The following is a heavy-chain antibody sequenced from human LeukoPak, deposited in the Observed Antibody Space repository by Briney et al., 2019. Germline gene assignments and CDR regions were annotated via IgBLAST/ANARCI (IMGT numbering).Heavy chain of an antibody. D-gene: IGHD1-26*01. CDR1: GGSVSSADYY. V-gene: IGHV4-61*08. CDR3: ARAAYSGSYHSDY. J-gene: IGHJ4*02. CDR2: IYHTGSN. Sequence: SETLSLTCTVSGGSVSSADYYWSWIRHPPGKALEWIGYIYHTGSNNYKYSLKSRVTISLDPSENRFSLRLTSMTAADTAIYYCARAAYSGSYHSDYWGQGTLVIVSS.